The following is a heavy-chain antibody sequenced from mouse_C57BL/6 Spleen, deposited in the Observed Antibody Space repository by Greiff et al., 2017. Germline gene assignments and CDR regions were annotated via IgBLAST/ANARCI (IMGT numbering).Heavy chain of an antibody. CDR1: GFTFSSYG. CDR3: ARQSGSSYYFDY. V-gene: IGHV5-6*02. CDR2: ISSGGSYT. D-gene: IGHD1-1*01. Sequence: DVKLVESGGDLVKPGGSLKLSCAASGFTFSSYGMSWVRQTPDKRLEWVATISSGGSYTYYPDSVKGRFTISRDNAKNTLYLQMSSLKSEDTAMYYCARQSGSSYYFDYWGQGTTLTVSS. J-gene: IGHJ2*01.